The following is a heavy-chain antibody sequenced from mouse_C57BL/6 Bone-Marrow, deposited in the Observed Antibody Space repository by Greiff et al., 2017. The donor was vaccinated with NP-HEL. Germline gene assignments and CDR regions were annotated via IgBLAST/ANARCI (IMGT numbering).Heavy chain of an antibody. Sequence: EVKVVESGPELVKPGASVKISCKASGYSFTGYYMNWVKQSPEKSLEWIGEINPSTGGTTYNQKFKAKATLTVDKSSSTAYMQLKSLTSEDSAVYYCASYGSSLYYFDYWGQGTTLTVSS. CDR3: ASYGSSLYYFDY. CDR2: INPSTGGT. D-gene: IGHD1-1*01. V-gene: IGHV1-42*01. J-gene: IGHJ2*01. CDR1: GYSFTGYY.